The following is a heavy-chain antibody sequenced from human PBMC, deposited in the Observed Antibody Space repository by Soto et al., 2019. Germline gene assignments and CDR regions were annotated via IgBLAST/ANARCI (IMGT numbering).Heavy chain of an antibody. CDR3: ARVLSGEKTYYDFWSGYHNWFDP. D-gene: IGHD3-3*01. Sequence: SQTLSLTCAISGDSVSSNSAAWNWIRQSPSRGLEWLGGTYYRSKWYNDYAVSVKSRITINPDTSKNQFSLQLNSVTPEDTAVYYCARVLSGEKTYYDFWSGYHNWFDPWGQGTLVTVSS. CDR1: GDSVSSNSAA. CDR2: TYYRSKWYN. J-gene: IGHJ5*02. V-gene: IGHV6-1*01.